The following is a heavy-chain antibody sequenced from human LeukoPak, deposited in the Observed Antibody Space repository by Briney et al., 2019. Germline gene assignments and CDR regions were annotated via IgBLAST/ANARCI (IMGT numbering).Heavy chain of an antibody. V-gene: IGHV4-4*07. J-gene: IGHJ3*02. CDR3: ARDRPLGPQYDYVWGITIDALDI. CDR2: IYTSGST. CDR1: GGSISSYY. D-gene: IGHD3-16*01. Sequence: SETLSLTCTVSGGSISSYYWSWIRQPAGKGLEWIGRIYTSGSTNYNPSLKSRVTMSVDTSKNQFSLKLSSVTAADTAVYYCARDRPLGPQYDYVWGITIDALDIWGQGTMVTVSS.